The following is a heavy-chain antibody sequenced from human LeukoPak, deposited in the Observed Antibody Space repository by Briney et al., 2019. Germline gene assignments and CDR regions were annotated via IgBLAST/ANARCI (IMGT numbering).Heavy chain of an antibody. D-gene: IGHD3-10*01. CDR2: INHSGST. J-gene: IGHJ6*03. CDR1: GGSFSGYY. Sequence: PSETLSLTCAVYGGSFSGYYWSWIRQPPGKGLEWIGEINHSGSTNYNPSLKSRVTISVDTSKNQFSLKLSSVTAADTAVYYCARRKISTMVRGVIINGKGSYYMDVWGKGTTVTISS. CDR3: ARRKISTMVRGVIINGKGSYYMDV. V-gene: IGHV4-34*01.